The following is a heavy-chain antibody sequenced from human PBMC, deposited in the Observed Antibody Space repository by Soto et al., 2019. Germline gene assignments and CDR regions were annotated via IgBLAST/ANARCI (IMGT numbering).Heavy chain of an antibody. D-gene: IGHD4-17*01. V-gene: IGHV3-23*01. Sequence: EVQLLESGGGLVQPGGSLRLSCEASGFTFSTFSMSWVRQSPGKGLEWVSAISGSGDYTYNADSVKGRFTLSRDNSKSTLYLQMNNLRAEDTAMYYCAKDPAGNGDYERLFDHWGQGTLVTVSS. CDR2: ISGSGDYT. J-gene: IGHJ4*02. CDR3: AKDPAGNGDYERLFDH. CDR1: GFTFSTFS.